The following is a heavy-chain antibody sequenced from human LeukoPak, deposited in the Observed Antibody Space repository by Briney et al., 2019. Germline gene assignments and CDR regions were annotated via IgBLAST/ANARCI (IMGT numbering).Heavy chain of an antibody. CDR2: IYSGGST. V-gene: IGHV3-53*01. J-gene: IGHJ6*02. CDR1: GFTVSSNY. D-gene: IGHD6-19*01. CDR3: AREKVAVAGSQYYYYYGMDV. Sequence: PGGSLRLSCAASGFTVSSNYMSWVRQAPGKGLEWVSVIYSGGSTYYADSVKGRFTISRDNSKNTLYLQMNSLRAEDTAVYYCAREKVAVAGSQYYYYYGMDVWGQGTTVTVSS.